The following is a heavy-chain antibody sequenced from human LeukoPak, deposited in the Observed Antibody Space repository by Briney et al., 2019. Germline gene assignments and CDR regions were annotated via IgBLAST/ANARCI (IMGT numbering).Heavy chain of an antibody. CDR3: ARELDESGYYD. V-gene: IGHV3-11*01. Sequence: GGSLRLSCAASGFTFSDYYMSWIRQAPGQGLEWASYISSSGSTIYYADSVKGRFTISRDNAKNSLYLQMNSLRAEDTAVYYCARELDESGYYDWGQGTLVTVSS. J-gene: IGHJ4*02. CDR1: GFTFSDYY. D-gene: IGHD3-3*01. CDR2: ISSSGSTI.